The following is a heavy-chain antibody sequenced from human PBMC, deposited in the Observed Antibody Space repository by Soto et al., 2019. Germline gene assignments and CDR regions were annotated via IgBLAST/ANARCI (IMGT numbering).Heavy chain of an antibody. J-gene: IGHJ4*02. CDR2: ISGSGGST. V-gene: IGHV3-23*01. Sequence: GGSLRLSCAASGFTFSSYAMSWVRQAPGKGLEWVSAISGSGGSTYYADSVKGRFTISRDNSKNTLYLQMNSLRAEDTAVYYCAKDKSHSYDSSGFYCFDYWGQGTLVTVSS. CDR1: GFTFSSYA. D-gene: IGHD3-22*01. CDR3: AKDKSHSYDSSGFYCFDY.